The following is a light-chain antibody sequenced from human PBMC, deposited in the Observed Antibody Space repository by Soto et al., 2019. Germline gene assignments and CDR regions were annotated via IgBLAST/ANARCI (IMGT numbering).Light chain of an antibody. J-gene: IGKJ5*01. Sequence: EIVLTQSPGTLSLSPVERATLSCRASQSVSSSYLAWYQQKPGQAPRLLIYGASTWGTGVPPRFTGSGSGTEFTLTISGLQSEDFAVYYCQQYNSWPITFGQGTRLEIK. CDR2: GAS. CDR3: QQYNSWPIT. V-gene: IGKV3-20*01. CDR1: QSVSSSY.